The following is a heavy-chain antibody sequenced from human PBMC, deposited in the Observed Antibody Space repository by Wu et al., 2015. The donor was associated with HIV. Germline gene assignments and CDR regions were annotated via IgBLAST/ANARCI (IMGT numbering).Heavy chain of an antibody. CDR1: GYTFADFD. V-gene: IGHV1-8*01. D-gene: IGHD3-9*01. J-gene: IGHJ1*01. Sequence: QVQLAQSGPEVRKPGASVTVSCKASGYTFADFDINWVRQASGQGLEWMGWMNPRTGNSRSSQKFEGRVNMTRTSSTRTAYMEIDSLTLDDTAIYYCVRVGYYYDIDGHTVNNFQHWGQ. CDR3: VRVGYYYDIDGHTVNNFQH. CDR2: MNPRTGNS.